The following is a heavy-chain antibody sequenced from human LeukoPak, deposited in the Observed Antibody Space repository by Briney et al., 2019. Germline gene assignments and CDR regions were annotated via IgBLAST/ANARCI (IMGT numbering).Heavy chain of an antibody. J-gene: IGHJ4*02. Sequence: ASVKVSCKASGYTFTSYGISWVRQAPGQGLEWMGWISAYNGNTNYAQKLQGRVTMTTDTSTSTAYMELRSLRSDDTAVYYCARVALGYCSSTSCYPVSLDYWGQGTLVTVSS. CDR3: ARVALGYCSSTSCYPVSLDY. CDR1: GYTFTSYG. CDR2: ISAYNGNT. V-gene: IGHV1-18*01. D-gene: IGHD2-2*01.